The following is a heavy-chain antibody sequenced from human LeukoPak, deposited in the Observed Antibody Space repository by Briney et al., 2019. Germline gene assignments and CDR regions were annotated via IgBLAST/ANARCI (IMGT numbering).Heavy chain of an antibody. D-gene: IGHD6-19*01. CDR1: GFTFSNYA. CDR2: ISDNVVST. V-gene: IGHV3-23*01. Sequence: GGSLRLSCAASGFTFSNYAMSWVRQAPGKGLEWVSTISDNVVSTYYADSVKGRFTISRDNSKNTLYLQMNSLRAEDTAVYYCAKGSGYSAGWYTLDYWGQGTLVTVSS. CDR3: AKGSGYSAGWYTLDY. J-gene: IGHJ4*02.